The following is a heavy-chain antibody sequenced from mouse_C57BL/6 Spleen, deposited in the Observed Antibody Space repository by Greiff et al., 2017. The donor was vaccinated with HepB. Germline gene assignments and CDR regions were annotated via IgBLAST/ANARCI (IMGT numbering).Heavy chain of an antibody. CDR1: GYSFTDYN. V-gene: IGHV1-39*01. Sequence: EVQVVESGPELVKPGASVKISCKASGYSFTDYNMNWVKQSNGKSLEWIGVINPNYGTTSYNQKFKGKATLTVDQSSSTAYMQLNSLTSEDSAVYYCAREENDYDVWYFDVWGTGTTVTVSS. D-gene: IGHD2-4*01. CDR2: INPNYGTT. J-gene: IGHJ1*03. CDR3: AREENDYDVWYFDV.